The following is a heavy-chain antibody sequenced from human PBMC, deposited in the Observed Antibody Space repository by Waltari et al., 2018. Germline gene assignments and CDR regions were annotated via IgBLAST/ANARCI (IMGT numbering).Heavy chain of an antibody. CDR2: INSDGSTI. J-gene: IGHJ4*02. Sequence: EVQLVESGGVVVQPGGSLRLSCAASGFTFSSYWMHWVRQAPGKGLVWVSRINSDGSTISYADSVKGRFTISRDNAKNTLYLQMNSLSAEDTAVYYCASAYYDILDWGQGTLVTVSS. D-gene: IGHD3-9*01. V-gene: IGHV3-74*02. CDR3: ASAYYDILD. CDR1: GFTFSSYW.